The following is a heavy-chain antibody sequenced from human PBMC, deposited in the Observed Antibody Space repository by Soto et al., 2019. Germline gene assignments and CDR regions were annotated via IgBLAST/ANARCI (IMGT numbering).Heavy chain of an antibody. CDR3: ARAGGYYVPYYYYYMDV. CDR1: GYTFTSYD. V-gene: IGHV1-8*01. Sequence: ASVKVSCKASGYTFTSYDINWVRQATGQGLEWMGWMNPNSGNTGYAQKFQGRVTMTRNTSISTAYMELSSLRSEDTAVYYCARAGGYYVPYYYYYMDVWGKGTTVTVSS. D-gene: IGHD1-26*01. CDR2: MNPNSGNT. J-gene: IGHJ6*03.